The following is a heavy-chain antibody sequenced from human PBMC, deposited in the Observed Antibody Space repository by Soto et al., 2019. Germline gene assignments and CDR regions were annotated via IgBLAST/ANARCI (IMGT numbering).Heavy chain of an antibody. J-gene: IGHJ4*02. D-gene: IGHD6-19*01. CDR1: GGSVSDKTYY. Sequence: PSETLSLTCSVSGGSVSDKTYYWSWIRQPPGKGLEWIGYVYYSGTTNCNPSLKSRVSISVDTSQNQFSLRLNSVTAADTALYYCARTTAVPDTLRSRYYFDYWGQGTLVTVSS. CDR3: ARTTAVPDTLRSRYYFDY. V-gene: IGHV4-61*01. CDR2: VYYSGTT.